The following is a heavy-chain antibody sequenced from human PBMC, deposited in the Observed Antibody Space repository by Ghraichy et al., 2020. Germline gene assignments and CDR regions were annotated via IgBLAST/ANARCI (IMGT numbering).Heavy chain of an antibody. D-gene: IGHD5-24*01. Sequence: SETLSLTCAVSGGSIRNSLWWNWVRQSPGKGLEWIGEIYHSGSTNYNPSLKSRVTISVDKSKNQFSLKLSSVTAADTAVYYCARADKDGLGIWGQGTMVTVSS. V-gene: IGHV4-4*02. J-gene: IGHJ3*02. CDR1: GGSIRNSLW. CDR2: IYHSGST. CDR3: ARADKDGLGI.